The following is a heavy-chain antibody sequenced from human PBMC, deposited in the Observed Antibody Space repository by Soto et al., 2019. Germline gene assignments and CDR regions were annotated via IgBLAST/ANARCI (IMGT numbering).Heavy chain of an antibody. J-gene: IGHJ3*02. CDR2: IYYSGST. Sequence: SETLSLTCTVSGGSISSSSYYWGWIRQPPGKGLEWIGSIYYSGSTYYNPSLKSRVTISVDTSKNQFSLKLSSVTAADTAVYYCAETYYDFWSGYWNAFDIWGQGTMVTVSS. D-gene: IGHD3-3*01. CDR1: GGSISSSSYY. V-gene: IGHV4-39*01. CDR3: AETYYDFWSGYWNAFDI.